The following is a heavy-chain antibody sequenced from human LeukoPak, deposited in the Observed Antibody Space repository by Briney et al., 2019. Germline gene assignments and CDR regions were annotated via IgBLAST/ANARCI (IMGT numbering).Heavy chain of an antibody. Sequence: QSGGSLRLSCAASGFTVSSNYMSWVRQAPGKGLEWVSVIYSGGSTYYADSVKGRFTISRDNSKYTLYLQMNSLRAEDTAVYYCARGPLYYYDSSGYVCWGQGTLVTVSS. V-gene: IGHV3-66*02. J-gene: IGHJ4*02. D-gene: IGHD3-22*01. CDR2: IYSGGST. CDR3: ARGPLYYYDSSGYVC. CDR1: GFTVSSNY.